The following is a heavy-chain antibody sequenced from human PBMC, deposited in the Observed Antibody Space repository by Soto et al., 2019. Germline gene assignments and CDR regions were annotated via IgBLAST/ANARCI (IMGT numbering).Heavy chain of an antibody. J-gene: IGHJ6*02. D-gene: IGHD2-2*01. CDR2: INPSGGST. V-gene: IGHV1-46*01. Sequence: ASVKVSCKASGYTFTSYYMHWVRQAPGQGLEWMGIINPSGGSTSYAQKFQGGVTMTRDTSTSTVYMELSSLRSEDTAVYYCARGPRYCSSTSCYFHPENYYGMDVWGQGTTVTVSS. CDR1: GYTFTSYY. CDR3: ARGPRYCSSTSCYFHPENYYGMDV.